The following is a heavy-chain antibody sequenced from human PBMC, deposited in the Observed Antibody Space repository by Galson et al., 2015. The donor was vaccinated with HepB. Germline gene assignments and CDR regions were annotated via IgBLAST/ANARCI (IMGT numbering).Heavy chain of an antibody. CDR2: ISWNSGSI. D-gene: IGHD5-12*01. CDR3: AKDMAGDSGYDSTFDY. J-gene: IGHJ4*02. Sequence: SLRLSCAASGFTFDDYAMHWVRQAPGKGLEWVSGISWNSGSIGYADSVKGRFTISRDNAKNSLYLQMNSLRAEDTALYYCAKDMAGDSGYDSTFDYWGQGTLVTVSS. CDR1: GFTFDDYA. V-gene: IGHV3-9*01.